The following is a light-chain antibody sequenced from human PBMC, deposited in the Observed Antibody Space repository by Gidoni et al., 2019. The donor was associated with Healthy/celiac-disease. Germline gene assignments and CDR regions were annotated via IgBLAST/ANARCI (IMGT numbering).Light chain of an antibody. J-gene: IGLJ2*01. V-gene: IGLV1-40*01. CDR3: QSYDRSMSGGV. CDR2: GNR. Sequence: HSVLPHPPSFSRAPGHRVPISCPGSSSNIGAGYDVHCSQQLPGTDPKLLIYGNRNRPSGVLDRCSAAKSGTTASLATTGLQEEEEADDYCQSYDRSMSGGVFGGGTKLTVL. CDR1: SSNIGAGYD.